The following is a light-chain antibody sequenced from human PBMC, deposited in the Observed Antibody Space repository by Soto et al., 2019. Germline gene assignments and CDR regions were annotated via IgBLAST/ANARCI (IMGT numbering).Light chain of an antibody. CDR3: QHFRA. CDR2: DTS. V-gene: IGKV3-20*01. J-gene: IGKJ5*01. CDR1: QSVSSSY. Sequence: EIVLTHSPGTLSLSPCERATLSCRASQSVSSSYLAWYQQKPGQAPRLLIFDTSNRATGIPARFSGSGSGTDFTLTISRLEPEDFVLYYCQHFRAFGQGTRLEIK.